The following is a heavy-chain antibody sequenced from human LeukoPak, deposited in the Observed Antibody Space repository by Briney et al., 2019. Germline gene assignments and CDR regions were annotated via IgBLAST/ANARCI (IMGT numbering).Heavy chain of an antibody. D-gene: IGHD3-10*01. V-gene: IGHV3-20*04. CDR1: GFTFDDYG. Sequence: GGSLRLSCAASGFTFDDYGMSWVRQAPGKGLEWVSGINWNGGSTGYADSVKGRFTISRDNAKNSLYLQMNSLRAEDTAVYYCARDGENYYYMDVWGKGTTVTVSS. CDR2: INWNGGST. J-gene: IGHJ6*03. CDR3: ARDGENYYYMDV.